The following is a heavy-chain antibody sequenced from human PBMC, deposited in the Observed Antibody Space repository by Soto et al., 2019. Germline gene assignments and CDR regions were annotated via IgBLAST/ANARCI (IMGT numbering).Heavy chain of an antibody. J-gene: IGHJ4*02. CDR1: GGSISRSNW. V-gene: IGHV4-4*02. Sequence: SETRSLTCGVSGGSISRSNWWSWVRQPPGKGLEWIGEIYHSGSTNYNPSLKSRVTISVDKSKNQFSLKLSSVTAADTAVYYCASLLSAAGGYYFDYWGQGTLVTVSS. CDR3: ASLLSAAGGYYFDY. CDR2: IYHSGST. D-gene: IGHD6-13*01.